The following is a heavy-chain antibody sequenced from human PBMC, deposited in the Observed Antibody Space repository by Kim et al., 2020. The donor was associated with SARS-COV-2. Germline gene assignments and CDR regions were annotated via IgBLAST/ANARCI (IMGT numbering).Heavy chain of an antibody. CDR1: GYTLTDYG. D-gene: IGHD7-27*01. CDR3: ARDLIGDPYWYFDL. CDR2: INTNTGNP. J-gene: IGHJ2*01. V-gene: IGHV7-4-1*02. Sequence: ASVKVSCKASGYTLTDYGLNWVRQAPGQGLEWMGWINTNTGNPTYAQGFTGRFVFSLDTSVSTAYLQISSLTTEDTAVYYCARDLIGDPYWYFDLWGRGTLVTVSS.